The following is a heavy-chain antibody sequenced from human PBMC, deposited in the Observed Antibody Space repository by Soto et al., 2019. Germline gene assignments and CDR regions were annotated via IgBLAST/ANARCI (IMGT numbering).Heavy chain of an antibody. V-gene: IGHV4-59*01. CDR3: ARDYGDYFDF. Sequence: SLTCTVSGGSISSYYWSWIRQPPGKGLEWIGYIYYSGSTNYNPSLKSRVTISVDTSKNQFSLKLSSVTAADTAVYYCARDYGDYFDFWGQGTLVTVSS. CDR2: IYYSGST. CDR1: GGSISSYY. D-gene: IGHD4-17*01. J-gene: IGHJ4*02.